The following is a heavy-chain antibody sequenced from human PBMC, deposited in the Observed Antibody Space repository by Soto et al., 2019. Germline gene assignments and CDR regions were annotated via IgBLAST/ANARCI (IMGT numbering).Heavy chain of an antibody. CDR1: GGSISSGGYS. CDR2: IYYSGST. CDR3: ARGIEEDIVLVPAAPSFDY. J-gene: IGHJ4*02. D-gene: IGHD2-2*01. V-gene: IGHV4-30-2*05. Sequence: SETLSLTCAVSGGSISSGGYSWSWIRQPPGKGLEWIGYIYYSGSTYYNPSLKSRVTISVDTSKNQFSLKLSSVTAADTAVYYCARGIEEDIVLVPAAPSFDYWGQGTLVTVSS.